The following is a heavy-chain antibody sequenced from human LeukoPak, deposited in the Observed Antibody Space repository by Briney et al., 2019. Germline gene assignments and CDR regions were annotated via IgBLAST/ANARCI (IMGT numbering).Heavy chain of an antibody. V-gene: IGHV1-3*04. Sequence: GASVKVSCKASGYTFTSYAMHWVRQAPGQRLEWMGWINTGNGNTKYSQNFQGRVTITRDTSASTAYMDLSSLRSEDTAVYYCARVRMISSGWYVLWSRRREDAFDIWGQGTMVTVSS. D-gene: IGHD6-19*01. CDR1: GYTFTSYA. CDR3: ARVRMISSGWYVLWSRRREDAFDI. CDR2: INTGNGNT. J-gene: IGHJ3*02.